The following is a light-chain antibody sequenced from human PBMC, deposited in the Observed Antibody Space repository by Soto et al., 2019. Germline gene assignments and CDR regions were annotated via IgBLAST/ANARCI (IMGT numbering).Light chain of an antibody. Sequence: DIQMTQSPSSVSASVGDRVTITCRASQVINNWLAWYQQKPGKAPNLLIYAASTLQSGVPSRFRGIGSGTDFTLTISSLQPEDFATYYCQQANSFPFTFGPGTKVDIK. V-gene: IGKV1-12*02. J-gene: IGKJ3*01. CDR1: QVINNW. CDR2: AAS. CDR3: QQANSFPFT.